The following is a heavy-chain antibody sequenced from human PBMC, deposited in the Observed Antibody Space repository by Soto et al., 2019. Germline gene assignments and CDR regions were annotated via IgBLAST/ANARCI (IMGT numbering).Heavy chain of an antibody. CDR1: GFTFSSYA. V-gene: IGHV3-23*01. CDR3: AKDPMVRGARYGMDV. D-gene: IGHD3-10*01. J-gene: IGHJ6*02. CDR2: ISGSGGST. Sequence: GGSLRLSCAASGFTFSSYAMSWVRQAPGKGLEWVSAISGSGGSTYYADSVKGRFTISRDNSKNTLYLQMNSLRAEDTAVYYCAKDPMVRGARYGMDVWGQGTTVTVSS.